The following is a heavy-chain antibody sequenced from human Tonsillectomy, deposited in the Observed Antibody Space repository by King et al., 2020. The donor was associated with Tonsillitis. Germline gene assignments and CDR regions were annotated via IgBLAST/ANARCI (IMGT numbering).Heavy chain of an antibody. Sequence: VQLVQSGGGLVQPGGSLRLSCAASGFTFSSYDMHWVRQATGKGLEWVSAIGTAGDTYYPGSVKGRFTISRENAKNSLYLQMNSLRAGDTAVYYCARAPGYSRFAGYYYGIGVWGPGATV. CDR2: IGTAGDT. CDR3: ARAPGYSRFAGYYYGIGV. J-gene: IGHJ6*01. V-gene: IGHV3-13*01. CDR1: GFTFSSYD. D-gene: IGHD1-26*01.